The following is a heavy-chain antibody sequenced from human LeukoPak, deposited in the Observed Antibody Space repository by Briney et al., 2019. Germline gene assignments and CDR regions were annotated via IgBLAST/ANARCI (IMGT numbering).Heavy chain of an antibody. CDR2: ISAYNSNT. D-gene: IGHD1-26*01. CDR3: ARDGRFAAYEPDY. CDR1: GGTFSSYA. J-gene: IGHJ4*02. V-gene: IGHV1-18*01. Sequence: ASVKVSCKASGGTFSSYAISWVRQAPGQGLEWMGWISAYNSNTNYAQKFQGRVIMTTDTSTSTAHMELRSLRYDDTAVYYCARDGRFAAYEPDYWGQGTLVTVSS.